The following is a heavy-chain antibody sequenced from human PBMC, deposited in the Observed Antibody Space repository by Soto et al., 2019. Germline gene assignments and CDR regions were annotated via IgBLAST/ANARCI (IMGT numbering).Heavy chain of an antibody. J-gene: IGHJ4*02. Sequence: SETLSLTCTVSGGSISSSSYYWGWIRQPPGKGLEWIGSIYYRGSTNYNPSLKSRVTISVDTSKNQFSLKLSSVTAADTAVYYCATYSSSPSSAVDYCGQGTLVTVSS. CDR1: GGSISSSSYY. CDR2: IYYRGST. V-gene: IGHV4-39*01. CDR3: ATYSSSPSSAVDY. D-gene: IGHD6-6*01.